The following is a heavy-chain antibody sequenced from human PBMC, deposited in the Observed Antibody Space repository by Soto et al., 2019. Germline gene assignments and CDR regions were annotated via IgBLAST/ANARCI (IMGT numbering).Heavy chain of an antibody. Sequence: GASVKVSCKASGGTFSSYAISWVRQAPGQGLEWMGGIIPIFGTANYAQKFQGRVTITADKSTSTAYMELSSLRSEDTAVYYCARSLQHPYYYYYGMDVWGQGTTVTVYS. V-gene: IGHV1-69*06. CDR2: IIPIFGTA. CDR3: ARSLQHPYYYYYGMDV. CDR1: GGTFSSYA. J-gene: IGHJ6*02. D-gene: IGHD1-1*01.